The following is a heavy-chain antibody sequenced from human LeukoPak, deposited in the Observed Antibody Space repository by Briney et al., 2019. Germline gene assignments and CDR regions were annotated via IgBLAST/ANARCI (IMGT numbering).Heavy chain of an antibody. CDR2: IYTSGST. J-gene: IGHJ5*02. V-gene: IGHV4-4*07. CDR1: GSSISSYY. D-gene: IGHD3-16*01. CDR3: ARTPSFDVWGSYDWFDP. Sequence: PSETLSPTCTVSGSSISSYYWNWIRQPAGKGLEWIGRIYTSGSTNYNPSLKSRVTISVDKSKNQFSLKLSSVTAADTAVYYCARTPSFDVWGSYDWFDPWGQGTLVTVSS.